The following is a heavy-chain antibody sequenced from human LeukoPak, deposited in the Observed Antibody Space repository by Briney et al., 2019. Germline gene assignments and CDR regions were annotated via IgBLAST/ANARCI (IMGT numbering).Heavy chain of an antibody. Sequence: GGSLRLSCAASGFTFSSYAMSWVRQAPGKGLEWVSGISGSNTYYADSVKGRFTISRDNSKNTLYLRMNSLRAEDTAVYFCARTPYLYFGSGSYQFDYWGQGTLVTVSS. CDR3: ARTPYLYFGSGSYQFDY. V-gene: IGHV3-23*01. CDR1: GFTFSSYA. D-gene: IGHD3-10*01. J-gene: IGHJ4*02. CDR2: ISGSNT.